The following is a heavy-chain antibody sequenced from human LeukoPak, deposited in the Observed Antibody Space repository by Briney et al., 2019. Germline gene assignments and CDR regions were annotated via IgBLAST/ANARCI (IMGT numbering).Heavy chain of an antibody. J-gene: IGHJ4*02. CDR3: ARLGDCSSTSCYRDFDY. V-gene: IGHV3-21*01. CDR1: GFTFSSYS. Sequence: GGSLRLSCAASGFTFSSYSMNWVRQDPGKGLEWVSSISSSSSYIYYADSVKGRFTISRDNAKNSLYLQMNSLRAEDTAVYYCARLGDCSSTSCYRDFDYWGQGTLVTVSS. CDR2: ISSSSSYI. D-gene: IGHD2-2*01.